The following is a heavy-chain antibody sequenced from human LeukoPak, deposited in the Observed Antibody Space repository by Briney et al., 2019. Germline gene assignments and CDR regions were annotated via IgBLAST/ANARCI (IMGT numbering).Heavy chain of an antibody. CDR2: MHNGVHT. CDR1: GDSINNCF. Sequence: SETLSLTCTVPGDSINNCFWSWIRQPPGKGLEWIGYMHNGVHTNYNPSLKSRVTISGDTPKSQLSLKLTSVTAADTAVYYCAATIRRDYGDTNLDYWGEGTLVTVSS. D-gene: IGHD4/OR15-4a*01. CDR3: AATIRRDYGDTNLDY. V-gene: IGHV4-59*01. J-gene: IGHJ4*02.